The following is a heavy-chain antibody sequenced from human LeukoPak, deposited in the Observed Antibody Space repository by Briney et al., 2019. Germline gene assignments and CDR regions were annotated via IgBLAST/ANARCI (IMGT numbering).Heavy chain of an antibody. Sequence: ASVKVSCKASGYTFTGYYMHRVRQAPGQGLEWMGWINPNSGGTNYAQKLQGRVTMTRDTSISTAYMELSRLRSDDTAVYYCARDFNYYGSGSFPDYWGQGTLVTVSS. CDR1: GYTFTGYY. J-gene: IGHJ4*02. V-gene: IGHV1-2*02. CDR2: INPNSGGT. D-gene: IGHD3-10*01. CDR3: ARDFNYYGSGSFPDY.